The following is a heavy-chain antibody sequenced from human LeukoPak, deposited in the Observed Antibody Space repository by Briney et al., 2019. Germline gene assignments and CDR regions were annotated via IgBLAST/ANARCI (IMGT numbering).Heavy chain of an antibody. CDR3: ARVGDSSGYYLDY. V-gene: IGHV1-69*13. Sequence: ASVKVSCKASGGTFSSYAISWVRQAPGQGLEWMGGIIPIFGTANYAQEFQGRVTITADESTSTAYMELSSLRSEDTAVYYCARVGDSSGYYLDYWGQGTLVTVSS. CDR2: IIPIFGTA. CDR1: GGTFSSYA. D-gene: IGHD3-22*01. J-gene: IGHJ4*02.